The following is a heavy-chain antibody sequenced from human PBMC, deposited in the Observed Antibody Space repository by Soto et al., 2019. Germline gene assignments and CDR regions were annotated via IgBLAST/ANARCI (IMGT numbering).Heavy chain of an antibody. CDR2: IYSGDTT. CDR3: ARDLRTLYGMDV. Sequence: GGSLSLSCAASGFTVSSNYMSWVRQAPGKGLEWVSVIYSGDTTYYADSVKGRFTISRDHSKNTLYLQMNSLRAEDTAVYYCARDLRTLYGMDVWGQGTTVTVSS. CDR1: GFTVSSNY. J-gene: IGHJ6*02. V-gene: IGHV3-53*01.